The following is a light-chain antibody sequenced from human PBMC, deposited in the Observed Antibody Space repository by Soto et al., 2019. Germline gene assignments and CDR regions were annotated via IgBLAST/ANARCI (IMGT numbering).Light chain of an antibody. Sequence: ENVLTQSPATLSLSPGEGATLSCRASESVGSDLAWYQQKPGQPPRLLIYDVSGRATGVPARFSGSGSGTEFTLTISSLEPEDFAVYYCQQRDSWPRTFGGGTKVEIK. J-gene: IGKJ4*01. CDR1: ESVGSD. CDR2: DVS. V-gene: IGKV3-11*01. CDR3: QQRDSWPRT.